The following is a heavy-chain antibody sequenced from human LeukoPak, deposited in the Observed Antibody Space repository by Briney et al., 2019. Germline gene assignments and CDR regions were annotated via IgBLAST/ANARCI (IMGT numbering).Heavy chain of an antibody. CDR2: IRNKANSYTT. V-gene: IGHV3-72*01. CDR3: ARAHSTSWAGSYSDS. CDR1: GFTFSDHY. D-gene: IGHD2-2*01. Sequence: GGSLRLSCAASGFTFSDHYMDWVRQASGMGLEWVGRIRNKANSYTTEYAASVKGRFIISRDDSKNSVYLQMNSLKSEDTAVYYCARAHSTSWAGSYSDSWGQGAPVTVSS. J-gene: IGHJ4*02.